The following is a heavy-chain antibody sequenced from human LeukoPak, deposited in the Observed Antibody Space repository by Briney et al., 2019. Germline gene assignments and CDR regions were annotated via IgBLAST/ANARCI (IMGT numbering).Heavy chain of an antibody. V-gene: IGHV3-23*01. J-gene: IGHJ4*02. CDR2: ISGSGVST. CDR1: GFTFNTYA. D-gene: IGHD3-10*01. CDR3: AKGRSEGSGTYYPSFDD. Sequence: GGSLRLSCAVSGFTFNTYAMNWVRQVPGKGLEWVSSISGSGVSTYYPDSVRGRFTISRDNSRNTLYLQMNSLRVEDTTVYYCAKGRSEGSGTYYPSFDDWGQGTLVTVSS.